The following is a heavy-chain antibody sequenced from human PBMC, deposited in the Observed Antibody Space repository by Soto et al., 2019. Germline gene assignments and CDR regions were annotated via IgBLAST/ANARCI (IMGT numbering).Heavy chain of an antibody. CDR1: GGSISSSNW. CDR3: ARMIDYNWNYNCAFDY. D-gene: IGHD1-7*01. J-gene: IGHJ4*02. Sequence: SETLSLTCAVSGGSISSSNWWSWVRQPPGKGLEWIGEIYHSGSTNYNQSLKSRVTISVDKSKNQFSLKLSSVTAADTAVYYCARMIDYNWNYNCAFDYWGQGTLVTVSS. CDR2: IYHSGST. V-gene: IGHV4-4*02.